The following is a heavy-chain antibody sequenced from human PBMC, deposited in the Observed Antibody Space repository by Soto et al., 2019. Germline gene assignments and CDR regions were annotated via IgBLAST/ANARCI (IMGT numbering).Heavy chain of an antibody. CDR2: INHSGST. Sequence: SETLSLTCAVYGGSFSGYYWSWIRQPPGKGLGWIGEINHSGSTNYNPSLKSRVTISVDTSKNQFSLKLSSVTAADTAVYYCARGRYYGSGSYLPFYYYYYGMDVWGQGTTVTVSS. CDR3: ARGRYYGSGSYLPFYYYYYGMDV. J-gene: IGHJ6*02. CDR1: GGSFSGYY. D-gene: IGHD3-10*01. V-gene: IGHV4-34*01.